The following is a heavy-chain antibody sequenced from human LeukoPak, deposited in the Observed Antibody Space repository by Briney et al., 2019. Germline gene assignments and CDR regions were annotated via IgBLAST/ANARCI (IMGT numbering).Heavy chain of an antibody. CDR2: IIPIFGTA. CDR1: GYTFSSHY. CDR3: ASYYYDSSGYYGFDY. D-gene: IGHD3-22*01. J-gene: IGHJ4*02. Sequence: GASVKVSCKASGYTFSSHYIHWVRQAPGQGLEWMGGIIPIFGTANYAQKFQGRVTITADESTSTAYMELSSLRSEDTAVYYCASYYYDSSGYYGFDYWGQGTLVTVSS. V-gene: IGHV1-69*13.